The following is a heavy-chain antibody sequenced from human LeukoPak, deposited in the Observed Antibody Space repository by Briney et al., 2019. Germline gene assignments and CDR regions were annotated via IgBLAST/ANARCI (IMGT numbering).Heavy chain of an antibody. CDR2: IYYSGST. D-gene: IGHD2-2*01. J-gene: IGHJ6*03. V-gene: IGHV4-39*01. Sequence: PETLSPTCTVSGDSISSSSYYWGWIRQPPGKGLEWIGSIYYSGSTYNNPSLKSRVTISVDTSKKQFSLKLSSVTAADTAVYYCTRGVPAIYYLYYYMDVWGQRTVATFSS. CDR1: GDSISSSSYY. CDR3: TRGVPAIYYLYYYMDV.